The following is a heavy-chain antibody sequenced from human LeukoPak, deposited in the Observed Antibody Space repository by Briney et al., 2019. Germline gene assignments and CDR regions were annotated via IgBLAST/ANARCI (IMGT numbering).Heavy chain of an antibody. CDR2: IKQDGSEK. CDR1: GFTFSSYN. CDR3: ARDDYGYYYYYGMDV. V-gene: IGHV3-7*01. D-gene: IGHD4-17*01. Sequence: GGSLRLSCAASGFTFSSYNMNWVRQAPGKGLEWVANIKQDGSEKYYVDSVKGRFTISRDNAKNSLYLQMNSLRAEDTAVYYCARDDYGYYYYYGMDVWGQGTTVTVSS. J-gene: IGHJ6*02.